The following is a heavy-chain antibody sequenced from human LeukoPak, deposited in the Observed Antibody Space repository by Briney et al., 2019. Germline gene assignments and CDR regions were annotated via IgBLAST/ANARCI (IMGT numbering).Heavy chain of an antibody. Sequence: GESLKISCKASGYSFTSYWIGWVRQMPGKGLEWMGIIDPSDSETRYTPSFQGQVTISVDKSLTTAYLQWNSLQASDTAMYYCARQTAMGRSGDYWGQGTLVTVSS. D-gene: IGHD5-18*01. CDR2: IDPSDSET. J-gene: IGHJ4*02. CDR3: ARQTAMGRSGDY. CDR1: GYSFTSYW. V-gene: IGHV5-51*01.